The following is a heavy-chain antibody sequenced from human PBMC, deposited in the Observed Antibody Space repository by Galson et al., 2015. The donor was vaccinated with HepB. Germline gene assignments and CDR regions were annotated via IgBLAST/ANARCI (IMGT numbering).Heavy chain of an antibody. Sequence: SLRLSCAASGFTFSSYEMNWVRQAPGKGLEWVSYISSSGSTIYYADSVKGRFTISRDNAKNSLYLQMNSLRAENTAVYYCARTQGYSSGWYEPKIDYWGQGTLVTVSS. V-gene: IGHV3-48*03. D-gene: IGHD6-19*01. CDR1: GFTFSSYE. CDR2: ISSSGSTI. CDR3: ARTQGYSSGWYEPKIDY. J-gene: IGHJ4*02.